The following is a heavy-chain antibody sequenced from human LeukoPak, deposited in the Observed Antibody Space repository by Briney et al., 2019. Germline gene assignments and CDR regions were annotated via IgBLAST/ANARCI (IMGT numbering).Heavy chain of an antibody. J-gene: IGHJ4*02. Sequence: PSETQSLTCTVSGGSISSGTYYWGWVRQPPGKGLEWIGSIYSSGSTYYNPSLKSRVTISVDTSKNQFSLNLSSVTAADTAVYYCARLALVGASRVVDYWGQGTLVTVSS. D-gene: IGHD1-26*01. CDR3: ARLALVGASRVVDY. V-gene: IGHV4-39*01. CDR2: IYSSGST. CDR1: GGSISSGTYY.